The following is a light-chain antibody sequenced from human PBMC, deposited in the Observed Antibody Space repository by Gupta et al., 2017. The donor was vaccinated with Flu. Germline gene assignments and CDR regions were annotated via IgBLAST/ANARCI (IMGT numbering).Light chain of an antibody. CDR3: QAWDTSAWV. Sequence: SYDLTQPPSVSVSPGQTATISCSADELGDKYVSWYQQKPGQSPVLVIYQDAQRPSGIPERFYGANSGAMATLTIRETQAIDESYYYCQAWDTSAWVFGGGTKLTVL. J-gene: IGLJ2*01. CDR1: ELGDKY. V-gene: IGLV3-1*01. CDR2: QDA.